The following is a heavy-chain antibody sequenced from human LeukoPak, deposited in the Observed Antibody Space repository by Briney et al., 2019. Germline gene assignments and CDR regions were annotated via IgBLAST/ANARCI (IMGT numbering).Heavy chain of an antibody. V-gene: IGHV1-46*01. CDR1: GITISTYY. D-gene: IGHD2-21*01. Sequence: ASVKVSCKASGITISTYYMHWVRQAPGQGLEWMGVINPSGSSATYSQRFQGRVTMTRDTSTSTVYMELSSLRSEGTAVYYCAKSGGPTSILFGYWGQGTLVTVSS. J-gene: IGHJ4*02. CDR3: AKSGGPTSILFGY. CDR2: INPSGSSA.